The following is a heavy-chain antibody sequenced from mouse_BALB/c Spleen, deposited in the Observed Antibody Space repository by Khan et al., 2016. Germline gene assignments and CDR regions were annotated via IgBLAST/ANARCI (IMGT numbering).Heavy chain of an antibody. Sequence: EVELVESGGGLVKPGGSLKLSCAASGFTFSSYAMSWVRQIPEKRLEWVATISSGGSYTFYPDSVKGRFTISRDNAKNTLYLQMSSLRSEDTAMYYCGRRDYDYGVGAIDYWGQGTSVTVSS. V-gene: IGHV5-9-3*01. D-gene: IGHD2-4*01. CDR3: GRRDYDYGVGAIDY. CDR1: GFTFSSYA. CDR2: ISSGGSYT. J-gene: IGHJ4*01.